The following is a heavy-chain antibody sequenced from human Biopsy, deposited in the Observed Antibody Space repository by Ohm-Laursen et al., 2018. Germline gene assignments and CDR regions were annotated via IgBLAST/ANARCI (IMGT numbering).Heavy chain of an antibody. V-gene: IGHV4-59*07. J-gene: IGHJ3*02. D-gene: IGHD3-22*01. CDR2: IYFTGRT. Sequence: SDTLSLTCTVSGGPIDSYYWSWIRQPPGKALEWIGYIYFTGRTSYNPSLKSRVTLSMDTSKRQFSLKLSFVTAADTAVYYCARWTPEYDSSRYYLDAFDIWGQGTKVTVSS. CDR1: GGPIDSYY. CDR3: ARWTPEYDSSRYYLDAFDI.